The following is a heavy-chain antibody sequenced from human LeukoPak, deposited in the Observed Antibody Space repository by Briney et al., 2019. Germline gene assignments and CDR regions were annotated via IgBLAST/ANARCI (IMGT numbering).Heavy chain of an antibody. Sequence: ASVKVSCKASGYTFTSYDINWVRQATGQGLEWMGWMNPNSGNTGYAQKFQGRVTMTRNTSISTAYMELSSLRSEDTAVYYCARGGIAAAGIYLWYFDYWGQGTLVTVSS. CDR3: ARGGIAAAGIYLWYFDY. CDR2: MNPNSGNT. CDR1: GYTFTSYD. V-gene: IGHV1-8*01. D-gene: IGHD6-13*01. J-gene: IGHJ4*02.